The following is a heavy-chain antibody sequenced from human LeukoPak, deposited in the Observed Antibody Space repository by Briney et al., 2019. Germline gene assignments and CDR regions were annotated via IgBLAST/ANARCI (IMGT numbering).Heavy chain of an antibody. CDR2: IYISGST. D-gene: IGHD4-17*01. CDR3: ARAGDYGDYVGWFDP. Sequence: SETLSLTYTVSGGSISSYYWSWIRQPAGKGLEWIGRIYISGSTNYNPSLKSRVTMSVDTSKNQFSLKLSSVTAADTAVYYCARAGDYGDYVGWFDPWGQGTLVTVSS. CDR1: GGSISSYY. J-gene: IGHJ5*02. V-gene: IGHV4-4*07.